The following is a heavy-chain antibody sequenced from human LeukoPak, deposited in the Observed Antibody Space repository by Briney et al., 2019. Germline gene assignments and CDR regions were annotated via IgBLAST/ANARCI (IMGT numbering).Heavy chain of an antibody. D-gene: IGHD2-15*01. J-gene: IGHJ3*02. CDR1: MDSTNGNY. V-gene: IGHV4-34*01. CDR2: INHSGST. CDR3: AREEDCSGGICYLGNAFDI. Sequence: SETLSLTCAVSMDSTNGNYWSWVRQSPGKGLEWIGEINHSGSTNYNASLKSRVTISVDTSKNQFSLKLSSVTAADTAVYYCAREEDCSGGICYLGNAFDIWGQGTMVTVSS.